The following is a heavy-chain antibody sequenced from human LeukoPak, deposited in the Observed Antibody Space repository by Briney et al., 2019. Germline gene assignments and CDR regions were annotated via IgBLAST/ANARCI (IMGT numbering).Heavy chain of an antibody. CDR1: GFTFDDYA. D-gene: IGHD2-15*01. J-gene: IGHJ4*02. V-gene: IGHV3-43*02. Sequence: SGESLRLSCAASGFTFDDYAMHWVRQAPGKGLEWVSLISGDGGSTYYADSVKGRFTISRDNSKNSLYLQMNSLRTEDTALYYCAKVSWFGPYCSGGSCLGVLFDYWGQGTLVTVSS. CDR3: AKVSWFGPYCSGGSCLGVLFDY. CDR2: ISGDGGST.